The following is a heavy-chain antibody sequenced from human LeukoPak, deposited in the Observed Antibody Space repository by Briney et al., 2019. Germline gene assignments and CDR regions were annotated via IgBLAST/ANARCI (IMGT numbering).Heavy chain of an antibody. CDR2: ISYSGNT. CDR3: ARSVRGPINTFDS. V-gene: IGHV4-30-4*01. CDR1: GGFISTDHYY. D-gene: IGHD3-10*01. Sequence: SQTLSLTCTVSGGFISTDHYYWSWIRQPPGKGLEWIGSISYSGNTYYNPSLKSRLTISEDTSKNQFSLKLSSVTAADTAVYYCARSVRGPINTFDSWGQGTLVTVSS. J-gene: IGHJ4*02.